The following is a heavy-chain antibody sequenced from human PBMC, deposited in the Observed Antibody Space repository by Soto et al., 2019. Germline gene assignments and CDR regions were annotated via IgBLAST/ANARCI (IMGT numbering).Heavy chain of an antibody. CDR1: EGSISSSRFY. J-gene: IGHJ4*02. D-gene: IGHD1-1*01. CDR3: ARQSTGYRVEVDY. CDR2: VYYSGIT. V-gene: IGHV4-39*01. Sequence: PSETLSFTCTVSEGSISSSRFYWGWIRQPPGKGLESIPAVYYSGITYYNPSLKRRVTIFVDKAKNQFSLRLTSVTAADPAVYYCARQSTGYRVEVDYWRQGTMVTVSS.